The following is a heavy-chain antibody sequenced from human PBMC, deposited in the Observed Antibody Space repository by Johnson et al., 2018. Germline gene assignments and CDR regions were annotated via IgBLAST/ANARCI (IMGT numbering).Heavy chain of an antibody. J-gene: IGHJ6*03. CDR3: ARDKEPRRHYYYYVDV. CDR1: GFTFSSYA. CDR2: IAHDGSKR. V-gene: IGHV3-30-3*01. D-gene: IGHD1-26*01. Sequence: QVQLVQSGGGVVLPGRSLRLSCAASGFTFSSYAMHWVRQAPGTGLEWVAVIAHDGSKRYYADSVKGRFTISRDNYKNMRYRETNGLRVAESAVYHWARDKEPRRHYYYYVDVWGKGTTVTVSS.